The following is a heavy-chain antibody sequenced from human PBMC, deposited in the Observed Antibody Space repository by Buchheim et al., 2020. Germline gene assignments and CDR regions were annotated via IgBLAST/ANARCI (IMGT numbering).Heavy chain of an antibody. Sequence: QVQLQQWGAGLLKPSETLSLTCAVYGGSFSGYYWSWIRQPPGKGLEWIGEINHSGSTNYNPSLKNRVTISVDTSKNQFSLKLSSVTAADTAVYYCARGLGIQLWFSWFDPWGQGTL. V-gene: IGHV4-34*01. D-gene: IGHD5-18*01. CDR2: INHSGST. CDR3: ARGLGIQLWFSWFDP. J-gene: IGHJ5*02. CDR1: GGSFSGYY.